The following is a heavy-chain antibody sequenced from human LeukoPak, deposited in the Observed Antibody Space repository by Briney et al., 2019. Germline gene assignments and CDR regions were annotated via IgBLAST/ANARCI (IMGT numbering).Heavy chain of an antibody. J-gene: IGHJ5*02. D-gene: IGHD2-21*01. CDR2: IYYSGST. V-gene: IGHV4-34*01. Sequence: SETLSLTCAVYGGSFSGYYWSWIRQPPGKGLEWIGSIYYSGSTYYNPSLKSRVTISVDTSKNQFSLKLSSVTAADTAVYYCARNSLTWGQGTLVTVSS. CDR1: GGSFSGYY. CDR3: ARNSLT.